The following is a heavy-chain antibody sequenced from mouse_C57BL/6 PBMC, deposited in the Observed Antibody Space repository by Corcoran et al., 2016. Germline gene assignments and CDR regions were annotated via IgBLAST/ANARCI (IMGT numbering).Heavy chain of an antibody. Sequence: EVQLQQSGPELVKPGASVKISCKASGYTFTDYYMNWVKQSHGKSLEWIGDINPNNGGTSYNQKFKGKATLTVDKSSSTAYMELRSLTSLDSSVYYCAREGAMDYWGQGTSVTVAS. CDR3: AREGAMDY. CDR2: INPNNGGT. CDR1: GYTFTDYY. V-gene: IGHV1-26*01. J-gene: IGHJ4*01.